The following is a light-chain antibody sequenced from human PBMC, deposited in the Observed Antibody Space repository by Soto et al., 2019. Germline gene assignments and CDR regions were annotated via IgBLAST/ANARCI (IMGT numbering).Light chain of an antibody. V-gene: IGKV1-33*01. J-gene: IGKJ2*01. CDR1: QDISNS. CDR2: EAS. Sequence: DIQMTQSPSSLSTSVGERVTITCQQSQDISNSLNWYQQKPGKAPNLLIYEASKLQTGVPSRFSGGGSGTHFTFTISNLQPEDIATYYCQHYDNLPRYTFGLGTKVDIK. CDR3: QHYDNLPRYT.